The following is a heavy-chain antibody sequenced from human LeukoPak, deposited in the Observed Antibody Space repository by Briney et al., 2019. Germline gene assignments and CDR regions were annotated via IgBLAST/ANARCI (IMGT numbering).Heavy chain of an antibody. CDR1: GFTFSNYA. J-gene: IGHJ4*02. CDR3: AKGGYIYDSSAYLFDY. CDR2: ISERGGSS. D-gene: IGHD3-22*01. Sequence: PGGSLRLSCATSGFTFSNYAMSWVRQAPGKGLEWVSGISERGGSSYYADSEEGRFTISRDNSKNTLYLQMNSLRAEDTAVYYCAKGGYIYDSSAYLFDYWGQGTLVTVSS. V-gene: IGHV3-23*01.